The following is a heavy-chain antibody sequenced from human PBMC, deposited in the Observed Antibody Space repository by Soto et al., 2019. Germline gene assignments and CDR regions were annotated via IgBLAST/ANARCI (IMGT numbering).Heavy chain of an antibody. CDR3: AKRAYGDPYDY. D-gene: IGHD4-17*01. Sequence: SETLSLTCAVSGGSITSSGFWWSWIRQPPGKGLEWIGTIYDTGNTFYNPSLRGRVTISADTSRNEFALNFNSVTAADTAVYYCAKRAYGDPYDYWGQGTLVTVSS. CDR2: IYDTGNT. J-gene: IGHJ4*02. CDR1: GGSITSSGFW. V-gene: IGHV4-39*01.